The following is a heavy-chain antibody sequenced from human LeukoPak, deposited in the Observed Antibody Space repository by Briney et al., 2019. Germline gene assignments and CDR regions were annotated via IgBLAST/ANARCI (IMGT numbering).Heavy chain of an antibody. CDR3: ARGRGYSSGWYRTSFDY. Sequence: KASGTLSLTCAVSGGSISSSNWWSWVRQPPGKGLEWIGEIYHSGSTNHNPSLKSRVTISVDKSKNQFSLKLSSVTAAGTAVYYCARGRGYSSGWYRTSFDYWGQGTLVTVSS. V-gene: IGHV4-4*02. D-gene: IGHD6-19*01. CDR1: GGSISSSNW. CDR2: IYHSGST. J-gene: IGHJ4*02.